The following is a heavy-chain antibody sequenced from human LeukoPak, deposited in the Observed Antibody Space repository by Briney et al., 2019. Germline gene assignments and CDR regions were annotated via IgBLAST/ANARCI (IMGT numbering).Heavy chain of an antibody. J-gene: IGHJ4*02. D-gene: IGHD2-15*01. CDR3: ASRPDQHLLYYFDY. Sequence: ASVKVSCKASGYTFTGYYMHWVRQAPGQGLEWMGWINPNSGGTKYAQKFQGRVTMTSDASISAAYMELSSLRSDDTAVYYCASRPDQHLLYYFDYWGQGALVTVSS. CDR1: GYTFTGYY. CDR2: INPNSGGT. V-gene: IGHV1-2*02.